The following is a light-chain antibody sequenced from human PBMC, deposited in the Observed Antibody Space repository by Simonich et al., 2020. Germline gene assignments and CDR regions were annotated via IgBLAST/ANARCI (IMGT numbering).Light chain of an antibody. CDR2: EDS. J-gene: IGLJ3*02. CDR1: ALPKKY. CDR3: YSTDSSGNRV. V-gene: IGLV3-10*01. Sequence: SYELTQPPSVSVSPGQTARITCSGDALPKKYAYWYQQKSGQAPGLVIYEDSKRPSWIPERFSGSSSGTMATLTISGAQVEDEADYYCYSTDSSGNRVFGGGTKLTVL.